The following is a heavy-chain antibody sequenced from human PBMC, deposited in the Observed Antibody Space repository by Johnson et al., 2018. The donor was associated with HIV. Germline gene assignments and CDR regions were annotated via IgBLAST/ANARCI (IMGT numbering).Heavy chain of an antibody. CDR3: AKDEDAFDI. J-gene: IGHJ3*02. CDR2: ISYDGSNK. Sequence: VQLVESGGGVVQPGRSLRLSCAASGFSLSSYAMHWVRQAPGKGLEWVAVISYDGSNKYYADSVKGRFTISRDNSKNTLYLQMNSLRAEDTAVYYCAKDEDAFDIWGQGTMVTVSS. V-gene: IGHV3-30-3*01. CDR1: GFSLSSYA.